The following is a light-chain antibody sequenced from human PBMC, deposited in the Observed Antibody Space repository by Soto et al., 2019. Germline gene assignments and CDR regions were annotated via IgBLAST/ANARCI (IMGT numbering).Light chain of an antibody. V-gene: IGKV1-9*01. CDR1: QDISSF. CDR3: QQLNSYPLT. Sequence: IQLTQSPSSLSASIGDRVTITCRASQDISSFLAWYLQKPGKAPKLLIYAASTLQSGVPSRFSGSGSGTDFTLTISSLQPEDFATYFCQQLNSYPLTFGQGTRLEIK. CDR2: AAS. J-gene: IGKJ5*01.